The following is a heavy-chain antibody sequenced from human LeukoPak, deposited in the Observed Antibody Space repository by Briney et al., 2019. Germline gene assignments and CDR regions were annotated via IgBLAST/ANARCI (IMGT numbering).Heavy chain of an antibody. D-gene: IGHD5-18*01. Sequence: ASVKVSCKASGSTFTSYGISWVRQAPGQGLEWMGWINPNSGGTNYAEKFQGRVTMTRDTSISTAYMELSRLRSDDTAVAYCARDWGISPWIQLSRNWGQGSLVTVPS. CDR2: INPNSGGT. V-gene: IGHV1-2*02. J-gene: IGHJ1*01. CDR3: ARDWGISPWIQLSRN. CDR1: GSTFTSYG.